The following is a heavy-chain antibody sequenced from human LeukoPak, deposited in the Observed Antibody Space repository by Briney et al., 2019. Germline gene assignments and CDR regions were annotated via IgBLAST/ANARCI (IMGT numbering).Heavy chain of an antibody. J-gene: IGHJ4*02. CDR2: VYYSGNT. CDR1: VGSISTYY. Sequence: PSETLSLTCTASVGSISTYYWSWIRQPAGKGLAWIGYVYYSGNTDYNPSLKSRVTISIDTSKKQFSLKLRSVSAADTAVYYCARGAESYYDRHFDYWGQGTLVTVSS. V-gene: IGHV4-59*01. CDR3: ARGAESYYDRHFDY. D-gene: IGHD1-26*01.